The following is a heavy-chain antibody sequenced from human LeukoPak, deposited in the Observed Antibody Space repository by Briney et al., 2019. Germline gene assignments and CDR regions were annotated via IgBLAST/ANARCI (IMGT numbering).Heavy chain of an antibody. CDR2: IYSGGST. CDR3: ARDLRAKWLGVDY. Sequence: PGGSLRLSCAASGFTVSSNYMSWVRQAPGKGLEWVSVIYSGGSTYYADSAKGRFTISRDNSKNTLYLQMNSLRAEDTAVYYCARDLRAKWLGVDYWGQGTLVTVSS. V-gene: IGHV3-66*01. D-gene: IGHD6-19*01. J-gene: IGHJ4*02. CDR1: GFTVSSNY.